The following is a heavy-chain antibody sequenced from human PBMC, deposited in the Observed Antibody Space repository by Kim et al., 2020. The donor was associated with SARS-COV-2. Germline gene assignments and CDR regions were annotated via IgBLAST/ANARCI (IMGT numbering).Heavy chain of an antibody. Sequence: QTVQCRVTMTRDTSKSTVYMEVSSLRAEDTAVYYCARAASDGGNSGWFDPWGQGTLVTVSS. D-gene: IGHD2-21*02. CDR3: ARAASDGGNSGWFDP. V-gene: IGHV1-46*01. J-gene: IGHJ5*02.